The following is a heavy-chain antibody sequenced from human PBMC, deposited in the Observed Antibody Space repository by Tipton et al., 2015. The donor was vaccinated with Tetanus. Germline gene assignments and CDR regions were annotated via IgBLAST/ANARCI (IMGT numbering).Heavy chain of an antibody. D-gene: IGHD3-22*01. CDR3: ARGIDYGSSGIDDF. J-gene: IGHJ4*02. CDR1: GYTFTGYY. CDR2: INPNSGGT. V-gene: IGHV1-2*07. Sequence: QLVQSGAEVKKPGASVKVSCKASGYTFTGYYMHWVRQAPGQGLEWMGWINPNSGGTNYAHKFQGRVTMTRDTSISTAYMEVSRLSSDDTAIYYCARGIDYGSSGIDDFWGQGTLVTVSS.